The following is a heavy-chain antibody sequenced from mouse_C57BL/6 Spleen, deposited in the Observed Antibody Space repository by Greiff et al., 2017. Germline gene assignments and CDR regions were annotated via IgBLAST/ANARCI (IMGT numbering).Heavy chain of an antibody. V-gene: IGHV1-15*01. CDR1: GFTFTDYE. CDR2: IDPETGGT. Sequence: QVQLQQSGAELVRPGASVTLSCKASGFTFTDYEMHWVKQTPVHGLEWIGAIDPETGGTAYNPKFKGKAILTADKSSSTAYMELRSLTSEDSAVYYCTRGLMDYCSSYYFEYWGQGATLTVSS. D-gene: IGHD1-1*01. J-gene: IGHJ2*01. CDR3: TRGLMDYCSSYYFEY.